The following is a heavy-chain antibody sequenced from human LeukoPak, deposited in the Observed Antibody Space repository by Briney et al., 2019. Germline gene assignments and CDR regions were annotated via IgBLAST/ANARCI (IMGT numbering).Heavy chain of an antibody. CDR3: AKSLHCSGGSCYFNY. J-gene: IGHJ4*02. CDR2: ISNDGNTK. D-gene: IGHD2-15*01. V-gene: IGHV3-30-3*02. Sequence: GGSLRLSCAASGFTFSSYAMHWVRQAPGKGLEWVAVISNDGNTKYYADSVKGRFTISRDNSQNTVYLQMNSLRAEDTAVYYCAKSLHCSGGSCYFNYWGQGTLVTVSS. CDR1: GFTFSSYA.